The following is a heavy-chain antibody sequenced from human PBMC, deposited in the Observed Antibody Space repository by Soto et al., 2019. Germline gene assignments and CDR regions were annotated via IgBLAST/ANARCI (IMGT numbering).Heavy chain of an antibody. J-gene: IGHJ4*02. CDR3: ARSPIYSSGWYYFDY. CDR1: GGSISSYY. V-gene: IGHV4-59*08. D-gene: IGHD6-19*01. CDR2: IYYSGST. Sequence: SETLSLTCTVSGGSISSYYWSWIRQSPGKGLEWIGYIYYSGSTNYNPSLKSRVTISVDTPKNQFSLKLSSVTAADTAVYYCARSPIYSSGWYYFDYWGQGTLVTVSS.